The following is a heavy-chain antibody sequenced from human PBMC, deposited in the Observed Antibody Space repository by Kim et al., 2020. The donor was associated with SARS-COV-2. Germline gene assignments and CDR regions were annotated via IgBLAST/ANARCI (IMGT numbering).Heavy chain of an antibody. CDR3: ARDGSQLSITMVRGVIMPPNYDYYGMDV. CDR1: GFTFSSYG. CDR2: IWYDGSNK. Sequence: GGSLRLSCAASGFTFSSYGMHWVRQAPGKGLEWVAVIWYDGSNKYYADSVKGRFTISRDNSKNTLYLQMNSLRAEDTAVYYCARDGSQLSITMVRGVIMPPNYDYYGMDVWGQGTTVTVSS. V-gene: IGHV3-33*01. D-gene: IGHD3-10*01. J-gene: IGHJ6*02.